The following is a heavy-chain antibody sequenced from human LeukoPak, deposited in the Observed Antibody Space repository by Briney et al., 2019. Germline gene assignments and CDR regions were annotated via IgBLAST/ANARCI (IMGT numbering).Heavy chain of an antibody. Sequence: PSETLSLTCAVYGGSFSGYYWSWIRQPPGKGLEWIGEINHSGSTNYNPSLKSRVTISVDTSKNQFSLKLSSVTAADTAVYYCARGSGPGGSYGDEYFQHWGQGTLVTVSS. CDR2: INHSGST. V-gene: IGHV4-34*01. CDR1: GGSFSGYY. CDR3: ARGSGPGGSYGDEYFQH. D-gene: IGHD1-26*01. J-gene: IGHJ1*01.